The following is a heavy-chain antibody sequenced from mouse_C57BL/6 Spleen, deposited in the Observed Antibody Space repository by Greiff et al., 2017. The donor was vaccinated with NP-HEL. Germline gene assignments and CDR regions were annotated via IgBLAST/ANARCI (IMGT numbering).Heavy chain of an antibody. J-gene: IGHJ1*03. CDR1: GFSLSTFGMG. Sequence: QVTLKVSGPGLLQPSQSLSLTCSFSGFSLSTFGMGVGWLRQPSGKGLEWLAHIWWDDDKYYNPALKSRLTTSKDTSKNQVFLKIANVDTADTATYYCARVYGSSFYGYFDVWGTGTTVTVSS. CDR3: ARVYGSSFYGYFDV. V-gene: IGHV8-8*01. CDR2: IWWDDDK. D-gene: IGHD1-1*01.